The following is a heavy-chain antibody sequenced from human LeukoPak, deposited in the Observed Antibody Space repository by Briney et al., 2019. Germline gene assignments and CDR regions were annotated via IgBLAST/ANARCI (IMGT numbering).Heavy chain of an antibody. CDR3: ARDDGLWAFDI. V-gene: IGHV1-69*04. J-gene: IGHJ3*02. CDR2: IIPILGIA. CDR1: GYTFTSYG. D-gene: IGHD5-18*01. Sequence: GASVKVSCKASGYTFTSYGISWVRQAPGQGLEWMGRIIPILGIANYAQKFQGRVTITADKSTSTAYMELSSLRSEDTAVYYCARDDGLWAFDIWGQGTMVTVSS.